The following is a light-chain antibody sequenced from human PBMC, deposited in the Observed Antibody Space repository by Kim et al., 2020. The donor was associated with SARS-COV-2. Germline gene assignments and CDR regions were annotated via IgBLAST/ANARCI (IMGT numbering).Light chain of an antibody. CDR1: ALPKQY. Sequence: SYELTQPPSVSVSPGQTARITCSGDALPKQYTYWYQQKPGQAPVLLIYKDSERPSGIPERFSGSSSGTTVTLTISGVQAEDEADYYCQSADSSGPSWVFGGGTQLTVL. CDR2: KDS. V-gene: IGLV3-25*03. J-gene: IGLJ3*02. CDR3: QSADSSGPSWV.